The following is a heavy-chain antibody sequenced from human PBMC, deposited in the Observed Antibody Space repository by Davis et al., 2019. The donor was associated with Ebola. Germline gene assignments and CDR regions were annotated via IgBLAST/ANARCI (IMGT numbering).Heavy chain of an antibody. CDR1: GGSFRNAN. D-gene: IGHD3-3*02. CDR3: ARDLVLATEHNWFDP. Sequence: MPSETLSLTCGVSGGSFRNANWAWIRQPPGKGLEWIGEIHDDGGTKYNPSLKSRVTIFFDTSKNQFSLNLTSVTAADTAVYYCARDLVLATEHNWFDPWGPGTLVTVSS. CDR2: IHDDGGT. J-gene: IGHJ5*02. V-gene: IGHV4-34*01.